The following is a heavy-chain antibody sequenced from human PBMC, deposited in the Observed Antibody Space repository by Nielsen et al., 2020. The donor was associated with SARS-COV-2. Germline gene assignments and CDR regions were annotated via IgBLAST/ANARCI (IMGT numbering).Heavy chain of an antibody. CDR3: AKVAQNDAFDI. J-gene: IGHJ3*02. CDR1: GFTFDDYA. Sequence: GGSLRLSCAASGFTFDDYAMHWVRQAPGKGLEWVSGISWNSGSIGYADSVKGRFTISRDNAKNSLYLQMNSLRAEDTALYYCAKVAQNDAFDIWGQGTMVTVSS. CDR2: ISWNSGSI. V-gene: IGHV3-9*01.